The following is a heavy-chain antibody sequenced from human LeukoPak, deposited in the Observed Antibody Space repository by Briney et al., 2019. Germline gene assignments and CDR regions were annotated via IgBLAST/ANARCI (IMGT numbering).Heavy chain of an antibody. Sequence: ASVKVSCKASGYTFTSYGISWVRQAPGQGLEWMGWISAYNGNTNYAQKLQGRVTMTTDTSTSTAYMELRSLRADDTAVYYCARDRDYEILTGYYNGAASGFDYWGEGTLVTVSS. D-gene: IGHD3-9*01. CDR2: ISAYNGNT. CDR3: ARDRDYEILTGYYNGAASGFDY. J-gene: IGHJ4*02. V-gene: IGHV1-18*04. CDR1: GYTFTSYG.